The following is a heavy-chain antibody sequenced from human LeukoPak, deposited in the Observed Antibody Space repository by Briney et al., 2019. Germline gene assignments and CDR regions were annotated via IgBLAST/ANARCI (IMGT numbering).Heavy chain of an antibody. D-gene: IGHD6-19*01. J-gene: IGHJ1*01. CDR1: GFTFSNYA. CDR3: AKGAGQWLVPSEYFQY. Sequence: GGSLRLSCAASGFTFSNYAMTWVRQAPGKGLEWVSSISSGGHSTYYAGSVKGRFTISRDNSKNTLYLQMNSLRAEDTAVYYCAKGAGQWLVPSEYFQYWGQGTLVTVSS. CDR2: ISSGGHST. V-gene: IGHV3-23*01.